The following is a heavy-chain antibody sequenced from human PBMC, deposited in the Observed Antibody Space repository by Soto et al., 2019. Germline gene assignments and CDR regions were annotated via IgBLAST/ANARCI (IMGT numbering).Heavy chain of an antibody. CDR1: GFTFSRYG. D-gene: IGHD3-10*01. Sequence: GGSLRLSCAASGFTFSRYGMHWVRQAPGEGLEWVAVISYDGSNKYYADSVKGRFTISRDNSKNTLYLQMNSLRAEDTAVYYCAKDLWFGESYGPFDYWGQGTLVTVSS. CDR2: ISYDGSNK. CDR3: AKDLWFGESYGPFDY. V-gene: IGHV3-30*18. J-gene: IGHJ4*02.